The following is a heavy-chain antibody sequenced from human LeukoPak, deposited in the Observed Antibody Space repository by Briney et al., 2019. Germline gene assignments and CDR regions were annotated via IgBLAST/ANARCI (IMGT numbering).Heavy chain of an antibody. CDR3: ARAKRPVGEPQQLVL. D-gene: IGHD6-13*01. J-gene: IGHJ4*02. Sequence: ASVKVSCKASGYTFTSYYMHWVRQAPGQGLEWMGIINPSGGSTSYAQKFQGRVTITRNTSISTAYMELSSLRSEDTAVYYCARAKRPVGEPQQLVLWGQGTLVTVSS. V-gene: IGHV1-46*01. CDR1: GYTFTSYY. CDR2: INPSGGST.